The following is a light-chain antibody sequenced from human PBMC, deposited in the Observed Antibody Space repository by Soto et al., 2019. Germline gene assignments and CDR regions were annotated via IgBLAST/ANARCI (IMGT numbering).Light chain of an antibody. CDR1: QSVNSN. V-gene: IGKV3-15*01. CDR2: GAT. CDR3: QQDNNWPLT. Sequence: EIVMTQSPATLSVSPGERATLSCRASQSVNSNLAWYQLKPGQAPRLLIYGATTRATGSPARVSGSGSGTEFTLTSSNLQSEDFGVYYCQQDNNWPLTFGQGTRLESK. J-gene: IGKJ5*01.